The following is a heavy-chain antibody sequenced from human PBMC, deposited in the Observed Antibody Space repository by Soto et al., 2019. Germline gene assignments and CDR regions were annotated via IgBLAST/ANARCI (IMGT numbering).Heavy chain of an antibody. D-gene: IGHD3-3*01. V-gene: IGHV1-69*01. Sequence: QVQLVQSGAEVKKPGSSVKVSCKASGGTFSSYAISWVRQAPGQGLEWMGGIIPIFGTANYAQKFQGRVTITADESTSTVYMELFSLRSEDTAVYDCSRSVLYITIFGVVTAFDYWGQGTLVTVSS. J-gene: IGHJ4*02. CDR2: IIPIFGTA. CDR1: GGTFSSYA. CDR3: SRSVLYITIFGVVTAFDY.